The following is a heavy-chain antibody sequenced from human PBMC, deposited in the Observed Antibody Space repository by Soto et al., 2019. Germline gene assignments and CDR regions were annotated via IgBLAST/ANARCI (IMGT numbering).Heavy chain of an antibody. J-gene: IGHJ4*02. CDR2: ISSSSYT. V-gene: IGHV3-11*06. CDR1: GFTFSDYY. Sequence: GGSLRLSCAASGFTFSDYYMSWIRQAPGKGLEWVSYISSSSYTNYADSVKGRFTISRDNAKNSLYLQMNSLRAEDTAVYYCAGDYDFWSGYGHWGQGTLVTVSS. CDR3: AGDYDFWSGYGH. D-gene: IGHD3-3*01.